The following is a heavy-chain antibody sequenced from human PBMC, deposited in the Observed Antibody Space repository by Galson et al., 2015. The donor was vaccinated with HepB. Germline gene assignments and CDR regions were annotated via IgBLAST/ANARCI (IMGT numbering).Heavy chain of an antibody. V-gene: IGHV3-9*01. CDR1: GFTFDDYA. J-gene: IGHJ3*02. Sequence: SLRLSCAASGFTFDDYAMHWVRQAPGKGLEWVSGISWNSGSIGYADSVKGRFTISRDNAKNSLYLQMNSLRAEDTALDYCAKDISRRNYDSTPFDAFDIWGQGTMVTVSS. CDR3: AKDISRRNYDSTPFDAFDI. CDR2: ISWNSGSI. D-gene: IGHD3-22*01.